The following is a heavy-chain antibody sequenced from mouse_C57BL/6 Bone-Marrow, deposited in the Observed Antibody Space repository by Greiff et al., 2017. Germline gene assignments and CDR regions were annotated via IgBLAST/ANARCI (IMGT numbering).Heavy chain of an antibody. V-gene: IGHV1-82*01. J-gene: IGHJ2*01. Sequence: QVQLQQSGPELVKPGASVKISCKASGYAFSSSWMNWVKQRPGKGLEWIGRIYPGDGDTNYNGKFKGKATLTADKSSSTAYMQLSSLTSEDSAVYFCARWLLPYYFDYGGQGTTLTVSS. D-gene: IGHD2-3*01. CDR1: GYAFSSSW. CDR3: ARWLLPYYFDY. CDR2: IYPGDGDT.